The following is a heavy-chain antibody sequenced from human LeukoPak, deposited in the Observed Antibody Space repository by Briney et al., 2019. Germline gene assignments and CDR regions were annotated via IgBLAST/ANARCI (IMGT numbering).Heavy chain of an antibody. Sequence: GASVKVSCKASRYTLTSYYIHCVRHAPGQGLEWMGIIRPSGGSTRSEQKFQGRVTMTRDKSTSTVYMELSSLRSEDTAVDYCARDLTGTTTLYGMDVWGQGTTVTVSS. J-gene: IGHJ6*02. D-gene: IGHD1-14*01. CDR3: ARDLTGTTTLYGMDV. CDR2: IRPSGGST. V-gene: IGHV1-46*01. CDR1: RYTLTSYY.